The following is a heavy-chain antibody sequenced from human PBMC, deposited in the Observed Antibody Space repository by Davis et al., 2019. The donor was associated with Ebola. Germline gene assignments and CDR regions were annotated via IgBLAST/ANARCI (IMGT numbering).Heavy chain of an antibody. CDR1: GGTFSNYA. CDR3: ARDQSGFWSGYSDY. D-gene: IGHD3-3*01. V-gene: IGHV1-69*13. CDR2: IIPVFGVP. Sequence: SVKVSCKVSGGTFSNYAISWVRQAPGQGLDWMGGIIPVFGVPKYAQKFQGRVTITADESTSTAYMELSSLRSDDTAVYFCARDQSGFWSGYSDYWGQGTLVTVSS. J-gene: IGHJ4*02.